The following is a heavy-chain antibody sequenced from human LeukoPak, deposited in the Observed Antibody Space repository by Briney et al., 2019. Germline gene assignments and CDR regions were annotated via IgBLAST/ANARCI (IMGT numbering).Heavy chain of an antibody. D-gene: IGHD2-15*01. CDR3: ARDLSYCSGGSCSNYFDC. V-gene: IGHV3-53*01. Sequence: GGSLRLSCAASGFTVSSNYMSWVRQAPGKGLEWVSFIYSGGSTYYADSVKDRFTISRDNSKNTLYLQMNSLRAEDTAVYYCARDLSYCSGGSCSNYFDCWGQGTLVTVSS. CDR1: GFTVSSNY. CDR2: IYSGGST. J-gene: IGHJ4*02.